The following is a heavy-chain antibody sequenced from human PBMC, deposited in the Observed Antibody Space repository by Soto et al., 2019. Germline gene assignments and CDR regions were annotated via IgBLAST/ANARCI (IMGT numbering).Heavy chain of an antibody. V-gene: IGHV3-23*01. CDR2: ISGTGVSS. D-gene: IGHD6-19*01. Sequence: VQLLESGGGLVQPGGSLRLACEVSGFTFSSYALSWVRQSPGKGLEWVAVISGTGVSSQYADSVKGRFTISRDNSKNTLTLQMNSRRAENTADYYCAKPRLVAGLIKYVDFANWGQGTLVTVSS. CDR1: GFTFSSYA. CDR3: AKPRLVAGLIKYVDFAN. J-gene: IGHJ4*02.